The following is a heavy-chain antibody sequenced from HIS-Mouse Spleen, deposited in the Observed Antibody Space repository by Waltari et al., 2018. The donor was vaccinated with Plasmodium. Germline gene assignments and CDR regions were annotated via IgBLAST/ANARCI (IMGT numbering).Heavy chain of an antibody. V-gene: IGHV3-53*01. CDR1: GFTVSSNY. J-gene: IGHJ3*02. Sequence: EVQLVESGGGLIQPGGSLRLSCAASGFTVSSNYMSWVRQAAGKGVEWVSVIYSGGSTYYADSVKGRFTISRDNSKNTLYLQMNSLRAEDTAVYYCASKTTVTNHAFDIWGQGTMVTVSS. CDR2: IYSGGST. CDR3: ASKTTVTNHAFDI. D-gene: IGHD4-17*01.